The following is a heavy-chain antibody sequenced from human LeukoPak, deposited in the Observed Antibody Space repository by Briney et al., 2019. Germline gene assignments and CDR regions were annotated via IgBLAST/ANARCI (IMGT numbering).Heavy chain of an antibody. J-gene: IGHJ4*02. D-gene: IGHD6-13*01. Sequence: GGSLRLSCAASGFTLSGYSMTWVRQAPGKGLECVSFITSSSNYIYYADSVKGRFTISRDTAKNSLYLQMSSLRTEDTAMHYCARDPAGASSSWYYFDNWGQGTLVTVSS. V-gene: IGHV3-21*04. CDR2: ITSSSNYI. CDR1: GFTLSGYS. CDR3: ARDPAGASSSWYYFDN.